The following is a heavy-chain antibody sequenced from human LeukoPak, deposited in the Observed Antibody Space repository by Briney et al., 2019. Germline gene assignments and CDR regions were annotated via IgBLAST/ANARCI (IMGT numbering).Heavy chain of an antibody. CDR2: IKQDGSEK. J-gene: IGHJ4*02. CDR3: ARGGRYYDSSGYYYFDY. D-gene: IGHD3-22*01. Sequence: GGSLRLSCAASGFTFSNLWMSWVRQAPGKGLKWVANIKQDGSEKYYVDSVKGRFTISRDNAKNSLYLQMNSLRAEDTAVYYCARGGRYYDSSGYYYFDYWGQGTLVTVSS. CDR1: GFTFSNLW. V-gene: IGHV3-7*03.